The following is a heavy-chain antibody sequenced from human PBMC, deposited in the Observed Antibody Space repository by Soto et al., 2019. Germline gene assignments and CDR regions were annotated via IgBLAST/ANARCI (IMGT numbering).Heavy chain of an antibody. D-gene: IGHD2-21*02. CDR2: IYFSGST. CDR3: ARDLWGYCGTDCYPLDV. CDR1: GGSVSGGSYY. Sequence: PSETLSLTCTVSGGSVSGGSYYWNWIRQPPGKGLEWIGYIYFSGSTNYNPSLKSRVTMSIDTSKNQFSLKLSSVTAADTAVYYCARDLWGYCGTDCYPLDVWGQGTTVTVSS. J-gene: IGHJ6*02. V-gene: IGHV4-61*01.